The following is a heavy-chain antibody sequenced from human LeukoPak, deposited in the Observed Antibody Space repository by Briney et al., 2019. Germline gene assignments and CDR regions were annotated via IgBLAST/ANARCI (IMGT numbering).Heavy chain of an antibody. Sequence: SETLSLTCTVSGGSISSYYWRWIRQPPGKGLEWIGYIYYSGSTNYNPYLKSRVFISVDTSKNQFSLKLSSVTAADTAVYYCARLRGGILWFGEFPYYFDYWGQGTLVTVSS. D-gene: IGHD3-10*01. CDR2: IYYSGST. CDR1: GGSISSYY. J-gene: IGHJ4*02. CDR3: ARLRGGILWFGEFPYYFDY. V-gene: IGHV4-59*12.